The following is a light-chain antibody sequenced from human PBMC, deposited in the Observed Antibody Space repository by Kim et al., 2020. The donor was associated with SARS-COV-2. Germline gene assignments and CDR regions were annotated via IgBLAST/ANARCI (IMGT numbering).Light chain of an antibody. Sequence: LVPGERATLSCRASQRVSGSYLAWYQQKPGQAPRLLISGASTRATGIPDRFSGSGSGTDFTLAISRLEPEDSAVYYCQQYYGSPTFGQGTKVDIK. CDR3: QQYYGSPT. CDR2: GAS. V-gene: IGKV3-20*01. CDR1: QRVSGSY. J-gene: IGKJ1*01.